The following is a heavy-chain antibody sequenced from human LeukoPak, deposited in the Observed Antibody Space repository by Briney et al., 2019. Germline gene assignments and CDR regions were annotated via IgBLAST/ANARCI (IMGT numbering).Heavy chain of an antibody. CDR1: RFTFSSYW. CDR3: ARKGGQQLALDY. Sequence: PGGSLRLSCAASRFTFSSYWMHWVRQAPGKGLVWVSRINSVGSSTSYADSVKGRFTISRDNAKNTLYLQMNSLRAEDTAVYYCARKGGQQLALDYWGQGTLVTVSS. V-gene: IGHV3-74*01. D-gene: IGHD6-13*01. J-gene: IGHJ4*02. CDR2: INSVGSST.